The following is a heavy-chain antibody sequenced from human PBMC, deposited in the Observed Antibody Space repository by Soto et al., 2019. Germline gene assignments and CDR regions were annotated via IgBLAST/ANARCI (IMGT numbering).Heavy chain of an antibody. J-gene: IGHJ6*03. CDR3: ARGQAIAAAGTLAGGYYYYYMDV. CDR2: INHSGST. Sequence: QVQLQQWGAGLLKPSETLSLTCAVYGGSFSGYYWSWIRQPPGKGLEWIGEINHSGSTNYNPSLKSRVTISVDTSKSQFSLKLSSVTAADTAVYYCARGQAIAAAGTLAGGYYYYYMDVWGKGTTVTVSS. D-gene: IGHD6-13*01. CDR1: GGSFSGYY. V-gene: IGHV4-34*01.